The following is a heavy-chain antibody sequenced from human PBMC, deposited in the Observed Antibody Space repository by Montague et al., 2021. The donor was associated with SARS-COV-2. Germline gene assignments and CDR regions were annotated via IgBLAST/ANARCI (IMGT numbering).Heavy chain of an antibody. Sequence: SETLSLTCDVSGDSISSSNFYWGWIRQSPGKGLEWVGSIDFSGTTYYXXXLKSRVTISVETSKSQFSPKLTSVTAADAAVYYCARPGAIQWFGEFGAFDYWGQGILVTVSS. J-gene: IGHJ4*02. D-gene: IGHD3-10*01. CDR1: GDSISSSNFY. CDR2: IDFSGTT. CDR3: ARPGAIQWFGEFGAFDY. V-gene: IGHV4-39*01.